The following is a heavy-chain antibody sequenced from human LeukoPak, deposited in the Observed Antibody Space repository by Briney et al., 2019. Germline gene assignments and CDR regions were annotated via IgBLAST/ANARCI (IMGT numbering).Heavy chain of an antibody. Sequence: ASVKVSCKASGYTFTSYDINWVRQATGQGLEWMGWMNPNSGNTGYAQKFQGRVTMTRNTSISTAYMELSSLRSEDAAVYYCARRGPTLLGGDCSSTSCYTGGFDYWGQGTLVTVSS. CDR2: MNPNSGNT. CDR3: ARRGPTLLGGDCSSTSCYTGGFDY. D-gene: IGHD2-2*02. CDR1: GYTFTSYD. V-gene: IGHV1-8*01. J-gene: IGHJ4*02.